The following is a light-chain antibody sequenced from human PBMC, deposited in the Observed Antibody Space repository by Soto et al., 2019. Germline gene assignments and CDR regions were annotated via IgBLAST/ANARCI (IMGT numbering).Light chain of an antibody. CDR1: SNDIGGYNY. CDR2: DVS. Sequence: HSALTQPRSVSGSPGQAVTISCTGTSNDIGGYNYVSWYQQHPDKAPKLMIFDVSQRPSGVPDRFSGSKSGNTASLTISGLQAEDEADYYCCSYAGSYTFVVFGGGTQLTVL. CDR3: CSYAGSYTFVV. J-gene: IGLJ2*01. V-gene: IGLV2-11*01.